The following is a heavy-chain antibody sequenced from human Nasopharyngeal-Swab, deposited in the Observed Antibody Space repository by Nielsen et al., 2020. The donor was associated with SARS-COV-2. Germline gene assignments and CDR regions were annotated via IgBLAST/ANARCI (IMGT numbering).Heavy chain of an antibody. J-gene: IGHJ4*02. D-gene: IGHD2-15*01. CDR3: ARIYTRRCTNNICIGYFDY. V-gene: IGHV4-30-2*01. Sequence: LRLSCAVSGASITSAGYSWNWIRQPPGKDLDWIGYINHSGNTHYNPSLWGRVTISEDTSSNQFSLTLTSVTAADTATYYCARIYTRRCTNNICIGYFDYWGQGALVTVSS. CDR2: INHSGNT. CDR1: GASITSAGYS.